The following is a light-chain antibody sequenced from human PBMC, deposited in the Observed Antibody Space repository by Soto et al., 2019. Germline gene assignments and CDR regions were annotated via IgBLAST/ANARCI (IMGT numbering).Light chain of an antibody. CDR2: SAS. Sequence: DTQMTQSPTSLSASVGDSVTITCRASQGINNYLVWYQQKPGKVPVLLIYSASTLKAGIPSRFSGSGAGTDFTLTISSLQPEDFATYYCQKYDSAPRTFGQGTKVDMK. J-gene: IGKJ1*01. CDR3: QKYDSAPRT. V-gene: IGKV1-27*01. CDR1: QGINNY.